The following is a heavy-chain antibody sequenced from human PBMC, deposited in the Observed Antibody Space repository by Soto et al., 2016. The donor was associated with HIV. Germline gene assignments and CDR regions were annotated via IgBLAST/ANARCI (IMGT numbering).Heavy chain of an antibody. V-gene: IGHV3-30*04. CDR1: GFTFSNYA. CDR2: ISYDGSNK. CDR3: ARDGGGDSGHEGFDY. D-gene: IGHD5-12*01. Sequence: VQLVESGGGVVQPGRSLRLSCAASGFTFSNYAMHWVRQAPGKGLEWVAVISYDGSNKYYADSVKGRFTISRDNSKNTLYLQMNSLRAEDTAVYYCARDGGGDSGHEGFDYVGPGNPGHRLL. J-gene: IGHJ4*02.